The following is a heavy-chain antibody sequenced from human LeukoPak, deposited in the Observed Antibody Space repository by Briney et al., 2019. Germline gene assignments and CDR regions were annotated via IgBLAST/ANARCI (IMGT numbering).Heavy chain of an antibody. CDR3: ARRCTNGVCYRIFDY. V-gene: IGHV4-34*01. CDR1: GGSFSGYY. Sequence: SETLSLTCDVYGGSFSGYYWSWIRQPPGKGLEWLGEINHSGSTNYNPSLKSRVTISVDTSKNQFSLKLSSVTAADTAVYYCARRCTNGVCYRIFDYWGQGTLVTVSS. D-gene: IGHD2-8*01. J-gene: IGHJ4*02. CDR2: INHSGST.